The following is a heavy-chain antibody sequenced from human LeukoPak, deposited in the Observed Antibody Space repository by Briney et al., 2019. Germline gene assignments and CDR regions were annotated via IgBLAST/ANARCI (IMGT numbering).Heavy chain of an antibody. D-gene: IGHD1-26*01. CDR2: IYYSGTT. Sequence: PSETLSLTCTVSGGSISSSTYYWGWVRQPPGKGLEWIGSIYYSGTTYYNPSLKSRVSISVVVSKNQFSLKLSSVTAADTAVYYCAREGPYSGSYYGSREAFDIWGQGTMVTVSS. J-gene: IGHJ3*02. V-gene: IGHV4-39*07. CDR3: AREGPYSGSYYGSREAFDI. CDR1: GGSISSSTYY.